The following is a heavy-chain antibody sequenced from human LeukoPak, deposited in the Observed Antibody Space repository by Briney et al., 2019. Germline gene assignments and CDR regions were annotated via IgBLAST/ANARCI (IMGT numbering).Heavy chain of an antibody. CDR1: GFTFSTYW. V-gene: IGHV3-74*01. Sequence: QTGGSLRLSCAASGFTFSTYWMHWVRQAPGKGLVWVARIKGDGSSTIYADSVKGRFTISRDNSKNTLYLQTSSLRAEDTAVYYCARDSPAAGTGFDYWGQGTLVTVSS. J-gene: IGHJ4*02. D-gene: IGHD6-13*01. CDR2: IKGDGSST. CDR3: ARDSPAAGTGFDY.